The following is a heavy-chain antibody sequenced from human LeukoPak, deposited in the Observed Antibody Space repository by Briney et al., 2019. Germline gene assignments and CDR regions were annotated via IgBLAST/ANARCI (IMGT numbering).Heavy chain of an antibody. D-gene: IGHD1-14*01. J-gene: IGHJ6*02. CDR2: ISGSGGTT. Sequence: GGSLRLSCAASGFTFNNYAMNWVRQAPGKGLEWVSVISGSGGTTYYADSVKGRFPTSRDSSKNTLYLQMNSLRAEDTAVYYCAKVSGGGLYYDGMDVWGQGTTVTVSS. CDR3: AKVSGGGLYYDGMDV. V-gene: IGHV3-23*01. CDR1: GFTFNNYA.